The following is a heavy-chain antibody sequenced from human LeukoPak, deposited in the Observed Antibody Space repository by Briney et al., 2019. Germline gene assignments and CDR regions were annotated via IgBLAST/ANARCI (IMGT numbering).Heavy chain of an antibody. V-gene: IGHV4-39*01. CDR2: IYYSGST. Sequence: SETLSLTCTVSGGSISSSSYYWGWIRQPPGKGLEWIGSIYYSGSTYYNPSLKSRVTISVDTSKNQFSLKLSSVTAADTAVYYCARRSRALFDYWGQGTLVTVSS. CDR3: ARRSRALFDY. CDR1: GGSISSSSYY. J-gene: IGHJ4*02.